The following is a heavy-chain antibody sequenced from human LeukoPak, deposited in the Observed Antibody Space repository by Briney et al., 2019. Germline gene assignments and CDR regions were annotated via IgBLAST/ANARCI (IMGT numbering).Heavy chain of an antibody. CDR1: GGTFSSYA. J-gene: IGHJ6*02. CDR2: IIPILGIA. CDR3: ARPICEVVTAMEYYYYYGMDV. V-gene: IGHV1-69*04. D-gene: IGHD2-21*02. Sequence: GSSVKVSCKASGGTFSSYAISWVRQAPGQGLEWMGRIIPILGIANYAQKFQGRVTITADKSTSTAYKELSSLRSEDTIVSRGARPICEVVTAMEYYYYYGMDVWGQGTTVTVSS.